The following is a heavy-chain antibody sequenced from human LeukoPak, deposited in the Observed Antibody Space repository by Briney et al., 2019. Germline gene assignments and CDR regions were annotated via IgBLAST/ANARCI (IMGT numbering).Heavy chain of an antibody. J-gene: IGHJ4*02. CDR3: AKALWFGDHGPFDY. Sequence: GGSLRLSCAASGFTFDDYAMHWVRQAPGKGLEWVSLISWDGGSTYYADSVKGRFTISRDNSKNSLYLQMNSLRAEDTALYYCAKALWFGDHGPFDYWGQGTLVTVSS. CDR1: GFTFDDYA. D-gene: IGHD3-10*01. CDR2: ISWDGGST. V-gene: IGHV3-43D*03.